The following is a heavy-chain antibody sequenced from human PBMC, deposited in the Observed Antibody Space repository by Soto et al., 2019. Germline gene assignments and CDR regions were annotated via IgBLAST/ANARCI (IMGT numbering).Heavy chain of an antibody. D-gene: IGHD3-16*01. Sequence: EVPLVESGGGLVQPGGSLRLSCAASGFTVSTKYMSWVRQAPGKGLEWVSVIYSGGSTFYADSVRGRFTTSRDNPKNTVKLQMNSLRAEDTAVYYCARDPWAADYWGQGTLVTVCS. CDR1: GFTVSTKY. J-gene: IGHJ4*02. CDR2: IYSGGST. V-gene: IGHV3-66*01. CDR3: ARDPWAADY.